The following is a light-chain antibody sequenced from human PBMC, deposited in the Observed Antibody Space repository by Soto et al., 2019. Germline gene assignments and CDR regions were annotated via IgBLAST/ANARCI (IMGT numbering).Light chain of an antibody. CDR3: QQHKSSPWT. CDR2: KAS. Sequence: DIQMTQSPSTLSASVGDRVTISFRASQSISDWLAWYQHKPGKAPKLLIYKASSLESGVPSRFSGSGSGTEFTLTISSLQPDDFATYFCQQHKSSPWTFGQGTKVEIK. CDR1: QSISDW. V-gene: IGKV1-5*03. J-gene: IGKJ1*01.